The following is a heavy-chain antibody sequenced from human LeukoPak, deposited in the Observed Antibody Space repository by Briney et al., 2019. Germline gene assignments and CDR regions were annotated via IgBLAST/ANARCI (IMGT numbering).Heavy chain of an antibody. D-gene: IGHD6-6*01. J-gene: IGHJ4*02. CDR1: GGSISSQTYY. Sequence: SETLSLTCTVSGGSISSQTYYWTWIRQSPGKGLEWIGEINHSGTTNYNPSLKSRATISVDTSKNQFSLKLSSVTAADTAVYYCARAPAYSSSLLLDYWGQGTLVTVSP. CDR2: INHSGTT. CDR3: ARAPAYSSSLLLDY. V-gene: IGHV4-39*07.